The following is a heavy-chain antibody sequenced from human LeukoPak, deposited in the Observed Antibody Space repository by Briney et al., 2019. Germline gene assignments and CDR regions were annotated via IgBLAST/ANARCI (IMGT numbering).Heavy chain of an antibody. CDR2: ISYDGSNK. Sequence: GGSLRLSCAASGFTFSSYAMHWVRQGPGKWLEWVAVISYDGSNKYYADSVKGRFTISRDNSKNTLYLQMNSLRAEDTAVYYCASDIVANFDYWGQGTLVTVSS. J-gene: IGHJ4*02. D-gene: IGHD5-12*01. CDR3: ASDIVANFDY. CDR1: GFTFSSYA. V-gene: IGHV3-30*04.